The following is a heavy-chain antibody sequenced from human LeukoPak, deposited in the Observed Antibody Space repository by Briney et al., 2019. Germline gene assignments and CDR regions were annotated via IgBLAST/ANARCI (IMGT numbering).Heavy chain of an antibody. D-gene: IGHD1-26*01. CDR3: TRDSGTYNWFDP. V-gene: IGHV3-73*01. CDR2: IDKKDKGYAAAT. Sequence: GGSLRLSCAASGFTFSGSAIHWVPQSSGKGLEWVGQIDKKDKGYAAATAYAASVKGRFTISRDDSINTAYLQMKSQKTEDTALYYCTRDSGTYNWFDPWGQGNLVTVSS. J-gene: IGHJ5*02. CDR1: GFTFSGSA.